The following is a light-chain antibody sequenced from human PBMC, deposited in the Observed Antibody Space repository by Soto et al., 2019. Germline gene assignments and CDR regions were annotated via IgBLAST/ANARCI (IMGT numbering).Light chain of an antibody. V-gene: IGKV3-15*01. CDR1: QFVSSR. J-gene: IGKJ4*01. CDR2: DTS. CDR3: QPYNNWPLT. Sequence: DIVVTQSPATLSASPWERVTLSCRASQFVSSRLAWYQQRPGQVPRLLIYDTSTRAPGISARFSGSRSGPEFTLTINSLQSEDFAIYYCQPYNNWPLTFGGGTKVDIK.